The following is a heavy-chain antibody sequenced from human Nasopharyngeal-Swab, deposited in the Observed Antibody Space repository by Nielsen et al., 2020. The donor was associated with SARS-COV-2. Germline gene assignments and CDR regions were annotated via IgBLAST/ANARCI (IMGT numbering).Heavy chain of an antibody. D-gene: IGHD4-17*01. J-gene: IGHJ4*02. CDR3: ARNDYGDRDFDY. Sequence: WIRQPPGKALEWLALIYWDDDKRYSPSLKSRLTITKDTSKNQVVLTMTNMDPVDTATYHCARNDYGDRDFDYWGQGTLVTVSS. V-gene: IGHV2-5*02. CDR2: IYWDDDK.